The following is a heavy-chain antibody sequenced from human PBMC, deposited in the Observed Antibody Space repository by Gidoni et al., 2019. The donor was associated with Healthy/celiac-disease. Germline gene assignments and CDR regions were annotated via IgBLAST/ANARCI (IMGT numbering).Heavy chain of an antibody. CDR1: GFPFSSYA. CDR3: ARDHPDYGDYSNYYYYGMDV. D-gene: IGHD4-17*01. J-gene: IGHJ6*02. Sequence: QVQLVESGGGVVQPGRFLRLSWAGPGFPFSSYAIHWARQAPGKGLECVAVISYDGINKYYADSVKGRFTISRDNSKNTLYLQMNSLRAEDTAVYYCARDHPDYGDYSNYYYYGMDVWGQGTTVTVSS. CDR2: ISYDGINK. V-gene: IGHV3-30-3*01.